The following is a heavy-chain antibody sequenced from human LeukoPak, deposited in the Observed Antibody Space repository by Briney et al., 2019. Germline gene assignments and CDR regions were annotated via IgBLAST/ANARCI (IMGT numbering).Heavy chain of an antibody. D-gene: IGHD5-12*01. CDR3: AGLYSGYPRRLDTGDY. Sequence: HGESLKISCKVSGYSFTTYWIGWVRQMPGKGLEWMGIIYPGDSDTRYSPSFQGQVTISADKSISTAYLQWSSLKASDTAMYYCAGLYSGYPRRLDTGDYWGQGTLVTVSS. CDR2: IYPGDSDT. CDR1: GYSFTTYW. J-gene: IGHJ4*02. V-gene: IGHV5-51*01.